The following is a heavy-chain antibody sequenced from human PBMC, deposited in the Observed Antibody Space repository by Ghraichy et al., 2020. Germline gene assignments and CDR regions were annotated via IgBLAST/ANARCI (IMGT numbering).Heavy chain of an antibody. D-gene: IGHD6-19*01. J-gene: IGHJ4*02. Sequence: SCAASGFTFSSYGMHWVRQAPGKGLEWVAVISYDGSNKYYADSVKGRFTISRDNSKNTLYLQMNSLRAEDTAVYYCAKDGNGGSGWYLEYYFDYWGQGTLVTVSS. V-gene: IGHV3-30*18. CDR2: ISYDGSNK. CDR3: AKDGNGGSGWYLEYYFDY. CDR1: GFTFSSYG.